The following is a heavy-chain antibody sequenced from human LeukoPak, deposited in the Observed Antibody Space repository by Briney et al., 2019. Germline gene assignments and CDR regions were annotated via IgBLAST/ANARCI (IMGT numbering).Heavy chain of an antibody. D-gene: IGHD4-17*01. CDR2: IYHSGST. CDR3: ARAPFWAYGDYERPGAFDI. V-gene: IGHV4-30-2*01. J-gene: IGHJ3*02. Sequence: SQTLSLTCAVSGGSISSGGYSWSWIRQPPGKGLEWIGYIYHSGSTYYNPSLKSRVTISVDRSKNQFSLKLSSVTAADTAVYYCARAPFWAYGDYERPGAFDIWGQGTMVTVSS. CDR1: GGSISSGGYS.